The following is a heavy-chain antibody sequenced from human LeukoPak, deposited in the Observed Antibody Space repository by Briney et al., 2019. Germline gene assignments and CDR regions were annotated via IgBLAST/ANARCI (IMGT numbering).Heavy chain of an antibody. J-gene: IGHJ4*02. CDR3: AKGLGVVIDFLVFDN. V-gene: IGHV3-23*01. CDR2: ISNSDNST. Sequence: GGSLRLSCAASGFSFSIHDMTWVRQAPGKGLEWVSTISNSDNSTYYADSVKGRFTFSRDNSKNTLYLQMNSLRAEDTAIYYCAKGLGVVIDFLVFDNWGQGTLVTVSS. CDR1: GFSFSIHD. D-gene: IGHD3-3*01.